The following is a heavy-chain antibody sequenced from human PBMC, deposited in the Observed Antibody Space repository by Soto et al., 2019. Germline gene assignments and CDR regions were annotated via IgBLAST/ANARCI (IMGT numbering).Heavy chain of an antibody. V-gene: IGHV3-23*01. CDR1: GFSFGSYA. J-gene: IGHJ4*02. D-gene: IGHD3-3*01. Sequence: GGSLRLSCAAPGFSFGSYALIWVRQAPGKGLEWVSTISGSDGKTFYADPVKGRFSISRDTSQNTLYLQMNSLRADDTAIYYCARWSYLDYWGQGTRVTVSS. CDR2: ISGSDGKT. CDR3: ARWSYLDY.